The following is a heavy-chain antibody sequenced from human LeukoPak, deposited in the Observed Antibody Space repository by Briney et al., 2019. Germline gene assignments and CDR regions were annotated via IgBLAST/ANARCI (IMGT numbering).Heavy chain of an antibody. J-gene: IGHJ6*02. Sequence: GGSLRLSCAASGFTFSSYWMSWVRQAPGKGLEWVANIKQDGSEKYYVDSVKGRFTISRDNAKNSLYLQMNSLRAEDTAVYYCARDNLRAGIQLWPHYYGMDVWGQGTTVTVSS. CDR1: GFTFSSYW. D-gene: IGHD5-18*01. CDR3: ARDNLRAGIQLWPHYYGMDV. CDR2: IKQDGSEK. V-gene: IGHV3-7*01.